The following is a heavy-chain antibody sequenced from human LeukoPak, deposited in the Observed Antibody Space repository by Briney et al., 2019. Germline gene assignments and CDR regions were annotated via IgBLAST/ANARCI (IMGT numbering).Heavy chain of an antibody. D-gene: IGHD2-21*02. J-gene: IGHJ4*02. Sequence: PSETLSLTCTVSGASISRFYWSWIRQPAGKGLEWIGRVFTSGNNNYNPSLKSRVIMSGDRSKNQFSPKLSSVTAADTAVYYCARVGDSATYFDYWGQGTLVTVSS. CDR2: VFTSGNN. V-gene: IGHV4-4*07. CDR1: GASISRFY. CDR3: ARVGDSATYFDY.